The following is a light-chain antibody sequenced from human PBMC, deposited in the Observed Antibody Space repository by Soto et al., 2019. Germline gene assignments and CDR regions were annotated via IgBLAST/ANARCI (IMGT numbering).Light chain of an antibody. CDR3: QQYNTWRSIT. CDR2: GGS. Sequence: EIVMTQSPATLSVSPGERATLSCRASQSISARLGWYQQRPGQAPRLLIYGGSNRATGVPARFSGSGSGTVFTLTISSLQSEDFAVYYCQQYNTWRSITFGQGTRLEIK. V-gene: IGKV3-15*01. CDR1: QSISAR. J-gene: IGKJ5*01.